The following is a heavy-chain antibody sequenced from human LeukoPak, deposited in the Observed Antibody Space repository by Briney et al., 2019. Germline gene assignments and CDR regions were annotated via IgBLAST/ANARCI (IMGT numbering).Heavy chain of an antibody. J-gene: IGHJ4*02. CDR2: ISWNSGSI. CDR3: AKGVAAAGPEIDY. CDR1: GFTFDDYA. V-gene: IGHV3-9*01. Sequence: GGSLRLSCAASGFTFDDYAMHWVRQAPGKGLEWVSGISWNSGSIGYANSVKGRFTISRDNAKNSLYLQMNSLRAEDTALYYCAKGVAAAGPEIDYWGQGTLVTVSS. D-gene: IGHD6-13*01.